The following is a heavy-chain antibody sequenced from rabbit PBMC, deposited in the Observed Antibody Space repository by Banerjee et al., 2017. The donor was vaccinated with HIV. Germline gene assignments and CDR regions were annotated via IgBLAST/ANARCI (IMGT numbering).Heavy chain of an antibody. CDR3: AREDISVWGFNL. Sequence: QSLEESGGDLVKPGASLTLTCKASGIDFSSSYYMCWVRQAPGKGLEWIACIYTDSNGSTYYASWAKGRFTISKTSSTTVTLQMTSLTAADTATYFCAREDISVWGFNLWGPGTLVTVS. V-gene: IGHV1S40*01. J-gene: IGHJ4*01. D-gene: IGHD4-1*01. CDR1: GIDFSSSYY. CDR2: IYTDSNGST.